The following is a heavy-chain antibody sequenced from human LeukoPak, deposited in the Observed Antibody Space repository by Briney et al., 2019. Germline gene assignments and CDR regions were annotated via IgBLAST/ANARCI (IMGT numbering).Heavy chain of an antibody. CDR2: IRYDGSNK. CDR3: ASSYYYDSSGYYAVDKEF. CDR1: GFTFSSYG. Sequence: GGSLRLSCAASGFTFSSYGMHWVRQAPGKGLEWVAFIRYDGSNKYYADSVKGRFTISRDNSKNTLYLQMNSLRAEDTAVYYCASSYYYDSSGYYAVDKEFWGQGTLVTVSS. D-gene: IGHD3-22*01. J-gene: IGHJ4*02. V-gene: IGHV3-30*02.